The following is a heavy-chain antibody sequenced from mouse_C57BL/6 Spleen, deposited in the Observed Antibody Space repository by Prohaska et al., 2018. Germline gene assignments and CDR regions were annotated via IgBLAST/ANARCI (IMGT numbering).Heavy chain of an antibody. J-gene: IGHJ2*01. D-gene: IGHD6-1*01. CDR3: ARHESSPYYFDY. Sequence: GFTFSSYGMSWVRQTPDKRLEWVATISSGGSYTYYPDSVKWRFTISRDNAKNTLYLQMSSLKSEDTAMYYCARHESSPYYFDYWGQGTTLTVSS. CDR2: ISSGGSYT. CDR1: GFTFSSYG. V-gene: IGHV5-6*01.